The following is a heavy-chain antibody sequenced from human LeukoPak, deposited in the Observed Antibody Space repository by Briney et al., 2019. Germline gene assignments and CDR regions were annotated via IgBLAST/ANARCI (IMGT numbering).Heavy chain of an antibody. V-gene: IGHV5-51*01. CDR3: ARLSGALTGKPFDY. Sequence: ESLKISCKGSGYSFTTYRIDWVRQMPGKGLGWMGVIYAGDSDTRYSPSFQVQVTISVDKSISTAYMQWSSLKASDTGIYYCARLSGALTGKPFDYGGQGTLVTVS. CDR2: IYAGDSDT. CDR1: GYSFTTYR. J-gene: IGHJ4*02. D-gene: IGHD3-9*01.